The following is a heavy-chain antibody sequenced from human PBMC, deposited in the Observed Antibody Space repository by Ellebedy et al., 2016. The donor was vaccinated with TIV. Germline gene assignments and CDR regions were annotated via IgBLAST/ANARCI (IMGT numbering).Heavy chain of an antibody. J-gene: IGHJ6*02. CDR2: ISGSAGST. CDR1: GFTFSTYA. V-gene: IGHV3-23*01. D-gene: IGHD4-17*01. Sequence: GGSLRLXXAASGFTFSTYAMSWVRQAPGKGLEWVSGISGSAGSTSYADSVKGRFAISRDNSKNTLFLQMSSLRAEDTAVYYCAKSLYGGMDVWGQGTTVTVSS. CDR3: AKSLYGGMDV.